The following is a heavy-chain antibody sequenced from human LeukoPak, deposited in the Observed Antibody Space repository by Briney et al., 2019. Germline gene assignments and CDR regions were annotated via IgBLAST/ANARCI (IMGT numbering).Heavy chain of an antibody. V-gene: IGHV1-69*13. Sequence: SLKVSCKASGDTFRRYAISWVRQAPGQGLEWMGGIIPSFTTPNYAQKFQGRVTITADESTGTTYMELSSLMSEDTAVYYCARDRQGVYDDTAAFDYWGQGTLVTVSS. D-gene: IGHD3-3*01. J-gene: IGHJ4*02. CDR2: IIPSFTTP. CDR3: ARDRQGVYDDTAAFDY. CDR1: GDTFRRYA.